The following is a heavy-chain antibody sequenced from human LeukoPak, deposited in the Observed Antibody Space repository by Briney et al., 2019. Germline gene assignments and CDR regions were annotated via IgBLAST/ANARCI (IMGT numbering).Heavy chain of an antibody. CDR2: ISSNGGST. Sequence: GGSLGLSCAASGFTFSSYAMHWVRQAPGKGLEYVSAISSNGGSTYYANSVKGRFTISRDNSKNTLYLQMGSLRAEDMAVYYCARVVEQGWFGHPFDYWGQGTLVTVSS. CDR3: ARVVEQGWFGHPFDY. D-gene: IGHD3-10*01. J-gene: IGHJ4*02. CDR1: GFTFSSYA. V-gene: IGHV3-64*01.